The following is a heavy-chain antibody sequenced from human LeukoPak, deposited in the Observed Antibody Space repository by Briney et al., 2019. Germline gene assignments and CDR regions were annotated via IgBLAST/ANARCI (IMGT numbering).Heavy chain of an antibody. D-gene: IGHD2-15*01. V-gene: IGHV4-34*01. J-gene: IGHJ4*02. CDR3: ARGEACNGGSCYSSY. Sequence: WETVSLTCAVYGGSFSDYSWSWIRQPPGKGLEWIGEINHSGTTNYNPSLKSRVTISVDTSKNQVSLKLSSVTAADTAVYYCARGEACNGGSCYSSYWGQGALVTVSS. CDR2: INHSGTT. CDR1: GGSFSDYS.